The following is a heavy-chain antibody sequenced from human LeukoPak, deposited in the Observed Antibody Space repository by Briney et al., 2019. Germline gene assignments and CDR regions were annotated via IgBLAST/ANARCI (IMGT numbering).Heavy chain of an antibody. CDR2: ISSSSSYI. D-gene: IGHD3-22*01. Sequence: GGSLRLSCAASGFTFSSYSMNWVRQAPGKGLEWVSSISSSSSYIYYADSVKGRFTISRDNAKNSLYLQMNSLRAEDTAVYYCARDQNYYDSSGCFNWFDPWGQGTLVTVSS. V-gene: IGHV3-21*01. CDR3: ARDQNYYDSSGCFNWFDP. J-gene: IGHJ5*02. CDR1: GFTFSSYS.